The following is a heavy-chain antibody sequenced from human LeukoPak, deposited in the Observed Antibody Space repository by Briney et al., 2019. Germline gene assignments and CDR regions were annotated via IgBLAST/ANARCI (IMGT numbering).Heavy chain of an antibody. CDR1: GFTFRNYG. Sequence: GGSLRLSCAASGFTFRNYGMHWVRQATGKGLEWVAVIWYDGNNKNYADSVKGRFTISRDNSKNTLYLQMNSLRAEDTAVYYCAKPPYYDFWSGLDYWGQGTLVTVSS. D-gene: IGHD3-3*01. CDR2: IWYDGNNK. CDR3: AKPPYYDFWSGLDY. V-gene: IGHV3-30*02. J-gene: IGHJ4*02.